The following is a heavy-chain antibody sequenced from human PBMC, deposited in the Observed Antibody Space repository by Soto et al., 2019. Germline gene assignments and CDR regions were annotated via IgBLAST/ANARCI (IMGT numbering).Heavy chain of an antibody. V-gene: IGHV4-39*01. CDR3: ARRVAGDVGRHFDY. Sequence: SETLSLTCTVSGGSISSSSYYWGWIRQPPGKGLEWIGSIFYTGNTYYNPSLKSRVTISVDTSKNQFSLKLSSVTAADTAVYYCARRVAGDVGRHFDYWGQGTLVTVSS. J-gene: IGHJ4*02. CDR1: GGSISSSSYY. D-gene: IGHD6-19*01. CDR2: IFYTGNT.